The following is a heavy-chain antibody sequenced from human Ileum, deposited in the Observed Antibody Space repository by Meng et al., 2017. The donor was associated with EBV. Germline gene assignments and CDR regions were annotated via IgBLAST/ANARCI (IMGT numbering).Heavy chain of an antibody. J-gene: IGHJ4*02. D-gene: IGHD3-22*01. Sequence: QVQLQEAGPGLAKPSDTRPLTCAASGYSISSTTWWGWIRQPPGKGLEWIRYIYYSGNTSYNPSLKSRVTMSVDTSKNQFSLNLNSVTAVDTAVYYCARNVPGTSAYYDWGQGTLVTVSS. V-gene: IGHV4-28*01. CDR3: ARNVPGTSAYYD. CDR2: IYYSGNT. CDR1: GYSISSTTW.